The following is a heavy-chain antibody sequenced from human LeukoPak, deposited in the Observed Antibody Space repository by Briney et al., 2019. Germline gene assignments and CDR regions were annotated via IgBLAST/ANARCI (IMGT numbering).Heavy chain of an antibody. D-gene: IGHD3-22*01. CDR1: GGSISSSSYY. Sequence: SETLSLTCTVSGGSISSSSYYWGWIRQPPGRGLEWIGSIYYSGSTYYNPSLKSRVTISVDTSKNQFSLKLSSVTAADTAVYYCASRYYYDSSGYQLDYWGQGTLVTVSS. V-gene: IGHV4-39*01. CDR3: ASRYYYDSSGYQLDY. J-gene: IGHJ4*02. CDR2: IYYSGST.